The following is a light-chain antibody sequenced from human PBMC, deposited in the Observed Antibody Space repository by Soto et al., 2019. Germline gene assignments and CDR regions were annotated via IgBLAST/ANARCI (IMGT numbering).Light chain of an antibody. V-gene: IGKV1-39*01. Sequence: DSQMTQSPSSLSASVGDRVTITCRASQSISYYLNWYQQKPGRAPRLLIYTTSSLQSGVPSKFSGSASGTDFTLTISRLEPEDFAVYYCQQYGSSPITFGQGTRLEIK. CDR3: QQYGSSPIT. J-gene: IGKJ5*01. CDR1: QSISYY. CDR2: TTS.